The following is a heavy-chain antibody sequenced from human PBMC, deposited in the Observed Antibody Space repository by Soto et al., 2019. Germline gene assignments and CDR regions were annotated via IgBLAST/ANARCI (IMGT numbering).Heavy chain of an antibody. CDR2: IYPADYDT. CDR3: ARGSGSDGMDV. CDR1: GFSFTDYW. V-gene: IGHV5-51*01. J-gene: IGHJ6*02. Sequence: GESVKISCNGSGFSFTDYWIVWVLQRPWKGLGWMGSIYPADYDTRYRPSFQGQVTISAVESNTTAYRQWTSLKASYTAMYYCARGSGSDGMDVWGQGTTVTVSS.